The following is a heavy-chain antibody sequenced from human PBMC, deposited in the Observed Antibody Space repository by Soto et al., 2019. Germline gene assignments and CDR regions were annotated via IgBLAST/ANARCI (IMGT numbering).Heavy chain of an antibody. V-gene: IGHV3-33*01. J-gene: IGHJ4*02. CDR2: IWYDGSNK. CDR3: ARDLAADTAMVPG. Sequence: QVQLVESGGGVVQPGRSLRLSCAASGFTFSSYGMHWVRQAPGKGLEWVAVIWYDGSNKYYADSVKGRFTISRDNSKNTLYLQMNSLRAEDTAVHYCARDLAADTAMVPGWGQGTLVTVSS. CDR1: GFTFSSYG. D-gene: IGHD5-18*01.